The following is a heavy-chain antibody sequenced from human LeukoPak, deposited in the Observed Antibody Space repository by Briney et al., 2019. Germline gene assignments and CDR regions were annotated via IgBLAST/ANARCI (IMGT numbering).Heavy chain of an antibody. D-gene: IGHD4-23*01. V-gene: IGHV4-34*01. CDR1: GGSFSGYY. J-gene: IGHJ3*02. Sequence: SETLSLTCAVYGGSFSGYYWSWIRQPPGKGLEWIGEINHSGSTNYNPSLKSRVTISVDTSKNQFSLKLSSVTAADTAVYYCARSPKVDDAFDIWGQGTMVTVSS. CDR3: ARSPKVDDAFDI. CDR2: INHSGST.